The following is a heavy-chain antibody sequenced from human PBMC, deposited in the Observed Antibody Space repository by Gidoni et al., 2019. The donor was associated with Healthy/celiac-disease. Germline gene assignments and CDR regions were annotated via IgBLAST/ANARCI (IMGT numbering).Heavy chain of an antibody. J-gene: IGHJ3*02. CDR1: GFSPSTSGMC. CDR2: IDWDDDK. V-gene: IGHV2-70*01. D-gene: IGHD4-17*01. CDR3: ARIPAHGYDYGDYGDAFDI. Sequence: QVTLRESGPALVKPTQTLTLTCTFSGFSPSTSGMCVSWIRQPPGKALEWLALIDWDDDKYYSTSLKTRLTISKDTSKNQVVLTMTNMDPVDTATYYCARIPAHGYDYGDYGDAFDIWGQGTMVTVSS.